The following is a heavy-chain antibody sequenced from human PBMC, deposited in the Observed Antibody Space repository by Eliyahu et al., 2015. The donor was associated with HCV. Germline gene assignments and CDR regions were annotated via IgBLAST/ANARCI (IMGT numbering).Heavy chain of an antibody. CDR2: IGGTGATI. Sequence: QVQLVESGGGFVKPGGXXRXXXAASGFVFSDYYISWIRQAPGKGLXWVSHIGGTGATIHYIDSVQGRFTISRDNTKTVAFLQMNNLTADDTAVYYCVRGGYGPKKPYDHWGQGALVTVSS. CDR3: VRGGYGPKKPYDH. CDR1: GFVFSDYY. D-gene: IGHD3-22*01. J-gene: IGHJ4*02. V-gene: IGHV3-11*01.